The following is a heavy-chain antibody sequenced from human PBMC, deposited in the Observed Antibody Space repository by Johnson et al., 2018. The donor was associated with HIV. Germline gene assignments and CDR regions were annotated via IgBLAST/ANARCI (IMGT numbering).Heavy chain of an antibody. CDR3: ARVLAAACTRAFDI. J-gene: IGHJ3*02. V-gene: IGHV3-20*04. Sequence: VQLVESGGGVVRPGGSLRLSCAASGFTVDDYGMSWVRQAPGKGLEWVSGIYWNGGSKCYADSVKGRFTIARDNSKNSLYLQMNSLRAEETALYYGARVLAAACTRAFDIWGQGTMVTVSS. CDR2: IYWNGGSK. D-gene: IGHD6-13*01. CDR1: GFTVDDYG.